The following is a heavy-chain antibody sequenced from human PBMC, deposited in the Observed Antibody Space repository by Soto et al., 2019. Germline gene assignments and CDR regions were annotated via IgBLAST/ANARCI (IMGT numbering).Heavy chain of an antibody. CDR2: ISFDGVKK. J-gene: IGHJ6*02. CDR3: AKPIVAAGYYGMDV. Sequence: GGSLRLSCAASGFTFRSYDMHWVRQAPGKGLEWMGVISFDGVKKYYADSVKGRFTISRDSSKNKLYLQMNSLRAEDTAVYYCAKPIVAAGYYGMDVWGQGTTVTVSS. D-gene: IGHD6-13*01. V-gene: IGHV3-30*18. CDR1: GFTFRSYD.